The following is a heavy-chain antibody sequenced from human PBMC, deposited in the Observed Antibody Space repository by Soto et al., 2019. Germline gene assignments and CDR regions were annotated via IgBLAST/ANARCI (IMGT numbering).Heavy chain of an antibody. CDR3: ASGRYPESNWFDP. CDR1: GDSVSSNSAA. J-gene: IGHJ5*02. V-gene: IGHV6-1*01. CDR2: TYYRSKWYN. Sequence: SQTLSLTCAISGDSVSSNSAASNWIRQSPSRGLEWLGRTYYRSKWYNDYAVSVKSRITINPDTSKNQFSLQLNSVTPEDTAVYYCASGRYPESNWFDPWGQGTLVTVS. D-gene: IGHD6-19*01.